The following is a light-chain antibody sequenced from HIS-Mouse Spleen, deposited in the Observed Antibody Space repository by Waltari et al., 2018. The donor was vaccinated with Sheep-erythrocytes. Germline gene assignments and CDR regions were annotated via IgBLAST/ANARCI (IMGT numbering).Light chain of an antibody. J-gene: IGKJ3*01. V-gene: IGKV1-33*01. CDR2: DAS. CDR3: QQYDNLFT. Sequence: DIQMTQSPSSLSASVGDRVTITCQASQEISNYLNWYQKKPGKAPKLLIYDASNLETGVPSRFSGSGSGTDFTFTISSLQPEDIATYYCQQYDNLFTFGPGTKVDIK. CDR1: QEISNY.